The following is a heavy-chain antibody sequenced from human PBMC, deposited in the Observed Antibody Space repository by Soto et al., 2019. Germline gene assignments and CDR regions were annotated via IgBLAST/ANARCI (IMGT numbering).Heavy chain of an antibody. D-gene: IGHD6-13*01. CDR1: GFTFSSYA. V-gene: IGHV3-30*04. Sequence: PGGSLRLSCAASGFTFSSYAIHRVRQAPGKGLEWVTVTEHDGSNRYYADSVKGRFTISIDSSKNTLYLQMNSQRAEDTAVYYCARDLGSSWYGRYYCGMDVWGQRTTLTVSS. J-gene: IGHJ6*02. CDR2: TEHDGSNR. CDR3: ARDLGSSWYGRYYCGMDV.